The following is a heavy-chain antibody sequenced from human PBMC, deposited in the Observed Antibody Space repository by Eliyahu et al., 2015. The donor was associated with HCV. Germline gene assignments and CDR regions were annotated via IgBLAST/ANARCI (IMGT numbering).Heavy chain of an antibody. J-gene: IGHJ6*02. Sequence: VSVIWYDGSNKYYADSVKGRFTISRDNSKNTLYLQMNSLRAEDTAVYYCARTYYYGSGSYYGPYYYYGMDVWGQGTTVTVSS. CDR3: ARTYYYGSGSYYGPYYYYGMDV. V-gene: IGHV3-33*01. CDR2: IWYDGSNK. D-gene: IGHD3-10*01.